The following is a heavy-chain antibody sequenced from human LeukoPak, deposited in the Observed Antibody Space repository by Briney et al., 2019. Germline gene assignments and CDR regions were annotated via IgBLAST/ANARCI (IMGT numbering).Heavy chain of an antibody. CDR2: ISYDGSNK. CDR3: AKSGSGRWPFFDY. J-gene: IGHJ4*02. V-gene: IGHV3-30*18. Sequence: GRSLRLSCAASGFTFSSYGMHWVRQAPGKGLEWVAVISYDGSNKYYADSVRGRFTISRDNSKNTLYLQMNSLRAEDTAVYYCAKSGSGRWPFFDYWGQGTLVTVSS. CDR1: GFTFSSYG. D-gene: IGHD4-23*01.